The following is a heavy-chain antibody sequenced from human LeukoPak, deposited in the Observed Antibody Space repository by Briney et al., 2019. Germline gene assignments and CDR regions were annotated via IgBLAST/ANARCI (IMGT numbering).Heavy chain of an antibody. CDR2: IYYSGST. CDR3: ARSKSPLYDSSGYYTLGY. V-gene: IGHV4-30-4*01. J-gene: IGHJ4*02. CDR1: GGSISSGDYY. Sequence: TQTLSLTCTVSGGSISSGDYYWSWIRQPPGKGLEWIGYIYYSGSTYYNPSLKSRVTISVDTSKNQFSLKLSSVTAADTAVYYCARSKSPLYDSSGYYTLGYWGQGTLVTVSS. D-gene: IGHD3-22*01.